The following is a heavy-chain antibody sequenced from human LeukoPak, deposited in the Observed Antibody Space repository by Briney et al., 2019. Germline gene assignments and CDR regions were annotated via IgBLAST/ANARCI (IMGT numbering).Heavy chain of an antibody. CDR3: AKGSYGAYGVFDN. V-gene: IGHV3-23*01. CDR1: GFTFSNYA. Sequence: PGGSLRLSCAAPGFTFSNYAMSWVRQAPGKGLEWVSSISGSGGSSYYADSVKGRFTISRDNSKNTLYLQMNSLRAEDTAVYYCAKGSYGAYGVFDNWGQGTLVTVSS. D-gene: IGHD4-17*01. J-gene: IGHJ4*02. CDR2: ISGSGGSS.